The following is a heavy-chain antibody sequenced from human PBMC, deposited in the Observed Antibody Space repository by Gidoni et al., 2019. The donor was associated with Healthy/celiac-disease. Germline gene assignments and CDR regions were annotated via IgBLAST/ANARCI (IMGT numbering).Heavy chain of an antibody. CDR2: INPNSGGT. Sequence: QVQLVQSEAEVKKPGASVKVSCKASGYTFPGYYMHWVRQAPGQGLEWMGWINPNSGGTNYAQKFQGWVTMTRDTSISTAYMELSRLRSDDTAVYYCARAKGVVAATGNWFDPWGQGTLVTVSS. CDR1: GYTFPGYY. D-gene: IGHD2-15*01. V-gene: IGHV1-2*04. J-gene: IGHJ5*02. CDR3: ARAKGVVAATGNWFDP.